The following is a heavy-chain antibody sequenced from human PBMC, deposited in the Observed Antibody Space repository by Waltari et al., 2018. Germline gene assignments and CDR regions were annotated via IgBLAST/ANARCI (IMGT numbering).Heavy chain of an antibody. CDR3: ARGTPGFDP. Sequence: QVQLQESGPGLVEPSQTLALTCTVFGGSISSGDYYWGWIRQPPGKGLEWIGFIYQRGNIQYNTSLKSRITMSVDTSKTQFSLNLNSVHAADTAVYYCARGTPGFDPWGQGTLVTVSS. V-gene: IGHV4-30-4*08. J-gene: IGHJ5*02. CDR1: GGSISSGDYY. CDR2: IYQRGNI.